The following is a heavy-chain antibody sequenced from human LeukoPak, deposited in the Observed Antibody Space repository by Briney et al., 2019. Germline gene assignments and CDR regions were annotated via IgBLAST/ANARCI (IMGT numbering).Heavy chain of an antibody. D-gene: IGHD3-22*01. J-gene: IGHJ4*02. CDR1: GFTFSSYE. Sequence: PGGSLRLSCAASGFTFSSYEMNWVRQAPGKGLVWISRINRDGSSTNYADSVKGRFTISRDNAQNTLYLQMSSLSAEDTAVYYCARMGYDGSGYRSYWGQGTLVTVSS. V-gene: IGHV3-74*01. CDR3: ARMGYDGSGYRSY. CDR2: INRDGSST.